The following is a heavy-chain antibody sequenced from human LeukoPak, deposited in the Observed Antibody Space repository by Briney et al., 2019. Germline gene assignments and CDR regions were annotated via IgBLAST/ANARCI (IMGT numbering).Heavy chain of an antibody. Sequence: QPGGPLRLSCAASGFIFSTYWMAWVRQAPGKVLEWVANINPGGSGKYYVDSVKGPFTISREDAKSSLYLQMDNLRVEDTAVYSCARWGLAYTIDNWGQGTLVTVSS. D-gene: IGHD2-21*01. V-gene: IGHV3-7*02. J-gene: IGHJ4*02. CDR1: GFIFSTYW. CDR3: ARWGLAYTIDN. CDR2: INPGGSGK.